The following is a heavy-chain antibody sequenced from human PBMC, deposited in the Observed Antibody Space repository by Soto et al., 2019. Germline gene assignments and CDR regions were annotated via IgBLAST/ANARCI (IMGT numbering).Heavy chain of an antibody. CDR1: GGSISSGAYY. D-gene: IGHD5-12*01. J-gene: IGHJ4*01. V-gene: IGHV4-31*03. CDR3: ARYIVATTYYFDY. CDR2: IYYSGST. Sequence: PSETLSLTCTVSGGSISSGAYYWIWIRQHPGKGLEWIGYIYYSGSTYYNPSLKSRVTISVDTSKNQFSLKLSSVTAADTAVYYCARYIVATTYYFDYWGHGTLVTV.